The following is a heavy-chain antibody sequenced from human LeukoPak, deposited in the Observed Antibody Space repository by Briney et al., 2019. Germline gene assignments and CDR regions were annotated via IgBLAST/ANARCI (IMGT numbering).Heavy chain of an antibody. V-gene: IGHV4-34*01. CDR2: INHSGST. J-gene: IGHJ5*02. D-gene: IGHD2-2*02. CDR1: GGSVSGYY. Sequence: SETLSLTCAVYGGSVSGYYWSWMRQPPGKGLEWIGEINHSGSTNYNPSLKSRGTISVDTSKNQFSLKLSSVTAADTAVYYCARGLRSDIVVVPAAIPLGGWFDPWGQGTLVTVSS. CDR3: ARGLRSDIVVVPAAIPLGGWFDP.